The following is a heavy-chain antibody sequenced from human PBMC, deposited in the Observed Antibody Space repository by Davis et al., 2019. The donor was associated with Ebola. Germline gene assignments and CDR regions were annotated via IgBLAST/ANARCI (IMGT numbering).Heavy chain of an antibody. Sequence: GESLKISCAASGFTFSSYAMHWVRQAPGKGLEWVAVISYDGSNKYYADSVKGRFTISRDNSKNTLYLQMNSLRAEDTAVYHCAKDTVRYCSSTSCSTYFDYWGQGTLVTVSS. CDR2: ISYDGSNK. CDR3: AKDTVRYCSSTSCSTYFDY. CDR1: GFTFSSYA. D-gene: IGHD2-2*01. J-gene: IGHJ4*02. V-gene: IGHV3-30*04.